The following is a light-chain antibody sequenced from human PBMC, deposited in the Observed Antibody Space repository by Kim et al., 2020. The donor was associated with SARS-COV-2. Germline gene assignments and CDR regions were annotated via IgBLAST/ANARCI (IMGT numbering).Light chain of an antibody. CDR1: SHTNDY. J-gene: IGLJ2*01. CDR2: EKT. Sequence: ALGTTVGNTCQGNSHTNDYATGYQQRQGQAPRLVIYEKTKRPSGIPDRFSGSRSGNTASLTITGAQAEDEADYYCNSRDISGDHVLFGGGTQLTVL. V-gene: IGLV3-19*01. CDR3: NSRDISGDHVL.